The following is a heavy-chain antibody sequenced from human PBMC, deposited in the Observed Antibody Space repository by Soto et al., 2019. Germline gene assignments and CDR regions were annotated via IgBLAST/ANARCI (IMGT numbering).Heavy chain of an antibody. V-gene: IGHV3-23*01. CDR2: ISGSDNTT. J-gene: IGHJ6*02. CDR1: GFTFSSYA. CDR3: APMGV. Sequence: GGSLRLSCAASGFTFSSYAMSWVRQPPGKGLEWVSAISGSDNTTYYADSVKGRFTISRDNSKNTLYLQMSSLRADDTAVYYCAPMGVWGQGTTVTVSS.